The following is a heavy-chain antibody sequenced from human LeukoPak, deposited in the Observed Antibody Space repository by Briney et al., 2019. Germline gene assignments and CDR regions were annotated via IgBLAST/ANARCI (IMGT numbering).Heavy chain of an antibody. Sequence: GGSLRLSCAASGFTFSSYGMHWVRQAPGKGLEWVAFIRYDGSNKYYADSVKGRFTISRDISKNTLYLQMNSLRAEDTAVYYCARRPSGYHNIGGQGTLVTVSS. CDR2: IRYDGSNK. CDR3: ARRPSGYHNI. CDR1: GFTFSSYG. D-gene: IGHD5-12*01. J-gene: IGHJ4*02. V-gene: IGHV3-30*02.